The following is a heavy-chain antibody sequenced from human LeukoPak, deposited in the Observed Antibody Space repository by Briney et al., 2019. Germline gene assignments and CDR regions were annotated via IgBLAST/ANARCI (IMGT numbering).Heavy chain of an antibody. CDR1: GGSISSYY. Sequence: SETLSLTCTVSGGSISSYYWSWIRQHPGKGLEWIGYIYYTGSTYYDPSLKSRVSISVDTSKNQFSLKLSSVTAADTAVYYCARDRDGYSQFDSWGQGTLVTVSS. D-gene: IGHD3-22*01. V-gene: IGHV4-59*06. J-gene: IGHJ4*02. CDR2: IYYTGST. CDR3: ARDRDGYSQFDS.